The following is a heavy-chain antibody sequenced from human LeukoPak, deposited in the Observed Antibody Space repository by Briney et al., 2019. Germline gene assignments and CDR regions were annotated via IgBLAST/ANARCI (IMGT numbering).Heavy chain of an antibody. D-gene: IGHD2-15*01. Sequence: SETLSLTCTVSGGSISSDSYYWGWIRQPPGKRLEWIGSIYYSGSPFYNPSLRSRVTMSVDTSKSQFALKLSSVTAGDTAVYYCARQTYFYEASGHLNDNWGQGTLVTVSS. CDR3: ARQTYFYEASGHLNDN. J-gene: IGHJ4*02. V-gene: IGHV4-39*01. CDR2: IYYSGSP. CDR1: GGSISSDSYY.